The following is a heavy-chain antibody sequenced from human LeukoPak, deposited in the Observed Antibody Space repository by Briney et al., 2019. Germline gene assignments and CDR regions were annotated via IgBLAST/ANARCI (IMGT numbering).Heavy chain of an antibody. D-gene: IGHD2-15*01. V-gene: IGHV1-8*02. CDR2: INPNSGNT. CDR3: ARGVVVAGGCCSY. CDR1: GYTFTGYY. J-gene: IGHJ4*02. Sequence: ASVKVSCKASGYTFTGYYMHWVRQAPGQGLEWMGWINPNSGNTGYAQKFQGRVTMTRNTSISTAYMELSSLRSEDTAVYYCARGVVVAGGCCSYWGQGTLVTVSS.